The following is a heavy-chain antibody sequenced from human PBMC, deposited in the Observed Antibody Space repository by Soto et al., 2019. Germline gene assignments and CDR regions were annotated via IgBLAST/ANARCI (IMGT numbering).Heavy chain of an antibody. CDR2: IYYSGST. D-gene: IGHD2-15*01. J-gene: IGHJ4*02. CDR3: ARRYGGTFDY. V-gene: IGHV4-59*08. Sequence: PSDTLSLTCTVACGSISSYYWSRIRQPPGKGLEWIGYIYYSGSTNYNPSLKSRVTISVDTSKNQFSLKLSSVTAADTAVYYCARRYGGTFDYWGQGTLVTVS. CDR1: CGSISSYY.